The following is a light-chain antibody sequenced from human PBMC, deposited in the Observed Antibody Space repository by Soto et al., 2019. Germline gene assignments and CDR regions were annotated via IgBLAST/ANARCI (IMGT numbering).Light chain of an antibody. CDR3: QQSYSTLSLT. CDR1: QSISSD. CDR2: AAS. Sequence: DIQMTQSPSSLSASVGDRVTITCRASQSISSDLNWYQQKPGKAPKLLIYAASSLQSGVLSRFSRSGSGTDFTLSISSLQPEDFATYYCQQSYSTLSLTFGGGTKVEIK. J-gene: IGKJ4*01. V-gene: IGKV1-39*01.